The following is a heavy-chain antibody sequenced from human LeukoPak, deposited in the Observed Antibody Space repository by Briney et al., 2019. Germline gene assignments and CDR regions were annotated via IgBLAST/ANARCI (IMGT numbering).Heavy chain of an antibody. CDR2: ISAYNGNI. CDR1: GYTFTSYG. D-gene: IGHD2-15*01. V-gene: IGHV1-18*01. CDR3: TIMTHCTGGTCYSYDH. J-gene: IGHJ4*02. Sequence: ASVTVSCKTSGYTFTSYGITWVRQAPGKGLEWMGWISAYNGNIDYAQNLQGRVTKTTDTSTSTAYMELRSLRSDDTAVYYCTIMTHCTGGTCYSYDHWGQGTMLDVSS.